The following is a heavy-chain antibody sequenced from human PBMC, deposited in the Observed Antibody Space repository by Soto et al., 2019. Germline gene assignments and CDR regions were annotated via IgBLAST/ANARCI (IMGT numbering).Heavy chain of an antibody. Sequence: PGGSLRLSCAASGFTFSSYGMHWVRQAPGKGLEWVAVIWYDGSNKYYEDSVKSRFTISRDNSKNTLYLQMNSLRAEDTAVYYCARDQASSGWCASLYYYYYGMDVWGQGTTVTVSS. V-gene: IGHV3-33*01. CDR3: ARDQASSGWCASLYYYYYGMDV. CDR2: IWYDGSNK. CDR1: GFTFSSYG. D-gene: IGHD6-19*01. J-gene: IGHJ6*02.